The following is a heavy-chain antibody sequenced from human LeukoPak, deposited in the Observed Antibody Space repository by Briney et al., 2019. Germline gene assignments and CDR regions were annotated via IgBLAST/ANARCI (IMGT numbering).Heavy chain of an antibody. V-gene: IGHV3-23*01. CDR2: ISVSGDST. CDR1: GFSFGSYA. J-gene: IGHJ3*02. D-gene: IGHD6-13*01. Sequence: QPGGSLRLSCAASGFSFGSYAMSWVRQAPGKGLEWVSVISVSGDSTYYADSVKGRFTISRDNSKNTLHLQMNSLRAEDTAVYYCARDEAAAVGPIWGQGTMVTVSS. CDR3: ARDEAAAVGPI.